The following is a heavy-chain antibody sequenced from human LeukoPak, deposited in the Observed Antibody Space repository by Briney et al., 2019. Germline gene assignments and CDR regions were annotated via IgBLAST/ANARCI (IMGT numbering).Heavy chain of an antibody. CDR2: IYHSGST. CDR1: GDSISYFY. Sequence: SETLSLTCSVSGDSISYFYWSWVRQPPGKGLEWIGEIYHSGSTNYNPSLKSRVTISVDKSKNQFSLKLSSVTAADTAVYYCASLASSTVTNFDYWGQGTLVTVSS. V-gene: IGHV4-4*02. CDR3: ASLASSTVTNFDY. D-gene: IGHD4-17*01. J-gene: IGHJ4*02.